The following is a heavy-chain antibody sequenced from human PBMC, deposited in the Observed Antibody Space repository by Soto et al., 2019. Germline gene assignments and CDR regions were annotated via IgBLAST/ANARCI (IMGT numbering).Heavy chain of an antibody. CDR1: GFTFTRYS. CDR3: ARESEDLTSNFDY. Sequence: PGGSLRLSGAASGFTFTRYSMNWVRQGPGKGLEWVSSISSTTNYIYYADSMKGRFTVSRDNAKNSVYLEMNSLSAEDTAVYYCARESEDLTSNFDYWGQGTLVTVSS. J-gene: IGHJ4*02. V-gene: IGHV3-21*01. CDR2: ISSTTNYI.